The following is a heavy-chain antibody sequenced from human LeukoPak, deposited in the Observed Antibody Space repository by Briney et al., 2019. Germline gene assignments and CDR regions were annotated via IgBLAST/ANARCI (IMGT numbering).Heavy chain of an antibody. CDR2: IYWDDDK. CDR1: GISLSTSGAG. CDR3: AHRRSSRSYGYLYFDY. Sequence: SGPTLVKPTQTLTLTCTFSGISLSTSGAGVGWIRQPPGKALEGLPPIYWDDDKRYSPSLKSRLTITKDTTKNQVVLTMTNMHPVGTATDYCAHRRSSRSYGYLYFDYWGQGTLVTVSS. D-gene: IGHD5-18*01. J-gene: IGHJ4*02. V-gene: IGHV2-5*02.